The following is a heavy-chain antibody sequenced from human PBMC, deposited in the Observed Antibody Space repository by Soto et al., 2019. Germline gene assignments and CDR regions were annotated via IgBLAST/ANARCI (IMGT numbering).Heavy chain of an antibody. D-gene: IGHD4-17*01. CDR3: ARESGYGDSNYLFDY. CDR1: GGTFSSYA. CDR2: IIPIFGTA. V-gene: IGHV1-69*13. J-gene: IGHJ4*02. Sequence: SVEVSCKXSGGTFSSYAISWVRQAPGQGLEWMGGIIPIFGTANYAQKFQGRVTITADESTSTAYMELSSLRSEDTAVYYCARESGYGDSNYLFDYWGQGTLVTVSS.